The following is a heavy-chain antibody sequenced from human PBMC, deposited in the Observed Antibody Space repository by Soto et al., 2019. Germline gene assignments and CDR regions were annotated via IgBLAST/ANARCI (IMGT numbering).Heavy chain of an antibody. Sequence: GGSLRLSCAASGFTFSSYAMSWVRQAPGKGLEWVSAISGSGGSTYYADSVKGRFTISRDNSKNTLYLQMNSLRAEDTAVYYCAKATYYYDSSGYSDYWGQGTLATVSS. CDR3: AKATYYYDSSGYSDY. CDR1: GFTFSSYA. J-gene: IGHJ4*02. CDR2: ISGSGGST. D-gene: IGHD3-22*01. V-gene: IGHV3-23*01.